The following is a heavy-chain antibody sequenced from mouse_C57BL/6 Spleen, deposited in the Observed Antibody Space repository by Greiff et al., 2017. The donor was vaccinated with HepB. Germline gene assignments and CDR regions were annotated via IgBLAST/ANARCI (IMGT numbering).Heavy chain of an antibody. CDR3: ARPHYYDYDYFDY. Sequence: QVQLQQSGPELVKPGASVKISCKASGYAFSSSWMNWVKQRPGKGLEWIGRIYPGDGDTNYNGKFKGKATLTADKSSSTAYMQLSSLTSEDSAVYFCARPHYYDYDYFDYWGQVTTLTVSS. V-gene: IGHV1-82*01. J-gene: IGHJ2*01. CDR2: IYPGDGDT. CDR1: GYAFSSSW. D-gene: IGHD2-4*01.